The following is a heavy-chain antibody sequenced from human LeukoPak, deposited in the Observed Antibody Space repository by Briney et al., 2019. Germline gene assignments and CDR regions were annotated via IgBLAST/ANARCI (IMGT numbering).Heavy chain of an antibody. CDR2: ISGSGGST. Sequence: GGSLRLSCAASGFTFSSYAMSWVRQAPGKGLEWVSAISGSGGSTYYADSVKGRFTISRDNSKNTLYLQMNSLRAEDTAVYYCAKHPIDYDFWSASYYYYMDVWGKGTTVTVSS. CDR1: GFTFSSYA. J-gene: IGHJ6*03. D-gene: IGHD3-3*01. CDR3: AKHPIDYDFWSASYYYYMDV. V-gene: IGHV3-23*01.